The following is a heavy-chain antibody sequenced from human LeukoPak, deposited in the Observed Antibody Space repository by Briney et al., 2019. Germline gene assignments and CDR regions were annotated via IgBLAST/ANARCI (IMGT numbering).Heavy chain of an antibody. Sequence: PGGSLRLSCAASGFTFSNHWMSWVRQAPGKGLQWVANIKQDGSEAYDGDSVKGRFTISRDNAKNSLYLQLNSLRVEDTAVYYCKSGGAAPGSFDNWGQGTLVTVSP. CDR2: IKQDGSEA. CDR3: KSGGAAPGSFDN. CDR1: GFTFSNHW. J-gene: IGHJ4*02. V-gene: IGHV3-7*01. D-gene: IGHD6-13*01.